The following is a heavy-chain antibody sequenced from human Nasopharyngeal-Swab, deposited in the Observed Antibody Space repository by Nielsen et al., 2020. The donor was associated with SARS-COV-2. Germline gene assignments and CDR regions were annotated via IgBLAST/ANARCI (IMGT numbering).Heavy chain of an antibody. CDR2: IYHSGST. CDR3: ARAYGSGSYCDY. Sequence: SETLSLTCTVSGGSIISSNWWTWVRQPPGKGLEWIGEIYHSGSTNYNPSLKSRVTISVDKSKNQFSLKLSSVTAADTAIYYCARAYGSGSYCDYWGQGTLVTVSS. CDR1: GGSIISSNW. D-gene: IGHD3-10*01. J-gene: IGHJ4*02. V-gene: IGHV4-4*02.